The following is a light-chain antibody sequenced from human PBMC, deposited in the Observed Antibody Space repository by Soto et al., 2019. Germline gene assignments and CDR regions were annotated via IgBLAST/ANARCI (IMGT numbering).Light chain of an antibody. Sequence: EIVLTQAPGTLSLSTGERATLSCRASQTVTSTYLAWYQQEAGQAPRLLIYHISRRATGIPDRFSGSGSGTDFTLTITGLEPEDFAVYYCQQYGDSPRTFGQGTKVDIK. J-gene: IGKJ1*01. CDR2: HIS. V-gene: IGKV3-20*01. CDR3: QQYGDSPRT. CDR1: QTVTSTY.